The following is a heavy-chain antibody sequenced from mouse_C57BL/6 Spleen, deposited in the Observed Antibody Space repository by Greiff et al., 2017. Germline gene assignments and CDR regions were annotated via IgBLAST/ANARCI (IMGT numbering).Heavy chain of an antibody. V-gene: IGHV3-6*01. J-gene: IGHJ3*01. CDR2: ISYDGSN. CDR1: GYSITSGYY. Sequence: ESGPGLVKPSQSLSLTCSVTGYSITSGYYWNWIRQFPGNKLEWMGYISYDGSNNYNPSLKNRNSITRDTSKNQFFLKLNSVTTEDTATYYCARDYDYDSGGFAYWGQGTLVTVSA. CDR3: ARDYDYDSGGFAY. D-gene: IGHD2-4*01.